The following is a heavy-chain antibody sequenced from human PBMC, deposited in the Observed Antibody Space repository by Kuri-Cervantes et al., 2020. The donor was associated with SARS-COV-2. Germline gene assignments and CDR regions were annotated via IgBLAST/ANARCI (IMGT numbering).Heavy chain of an antibody. CDR2: ISKGSDTI. Sequence: GESLKISCAASGFTFNTYSMDWVRQAPGKGLEWLAYISKGSDTIYYADSVKGRFTISRDNSKNTLYLQMNSLRAEDTAVYYCAREEYCSSTSCSNWFDPWGQGTLVTVSS. J-gene: IGHJ5*02. CDR1: GFTFNTYS. CDR3: AREEYCSSTSCSNWFDP. V-gene: IGHV3-48*01. D-gene: IGHD2-2*01.